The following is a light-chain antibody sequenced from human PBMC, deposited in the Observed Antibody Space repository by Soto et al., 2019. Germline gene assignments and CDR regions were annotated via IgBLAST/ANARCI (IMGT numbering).Light chain of an antibody. J-gene: IGKJ1*01. CDR1: QDISNY. CDR2: DAS. CDR3: QHYNSYSEA. V-gene: IGKV1-33*01. Sequence: DSQMTQSPSSLSASVGDRVTITCQASQDISNYLNWYQQKPGKAPKLLIYDASNLETGVPSRFSGSGSGTDFTFTISSLQPDDFATYYCQHYNSYSEALGQGTKVDIK.